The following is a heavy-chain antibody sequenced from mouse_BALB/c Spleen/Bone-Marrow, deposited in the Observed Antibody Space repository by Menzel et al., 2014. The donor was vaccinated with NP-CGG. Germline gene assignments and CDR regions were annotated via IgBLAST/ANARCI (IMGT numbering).Heavy chain of an antibody. CDR3: ARPYYRYLYFDY. Sequence: EADGVDFSRYWMNWVRHAPGKGLEWIGEINPDSSTINYTPFLKDKFIISRDNAKNTLYLQMSKVRSEDTALYYCARPYYRYLYFDYWGQGTTLTVSS. D-gene: IGHD2-14*01. CDR1: GVDFSRYW. V-gene: IGHV4-1*02. J-gene: IGHJ2*01. CDR2: INPDSSTI.